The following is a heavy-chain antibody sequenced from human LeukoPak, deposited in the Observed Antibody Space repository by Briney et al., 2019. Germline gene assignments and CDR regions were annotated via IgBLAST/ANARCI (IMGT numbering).Heavy chain of an antibody. CDR1: GHTFSRAW. Sequence: GGSLRLSCAGSGHTFSRAWMNWVRQIPGKGLEWVGRIKSKIDGETRDYAAPMKDRFTISRDDSQNTLYLQMNSLKTEDTAVYYCTTGWTSTSHDGYWGQGTLVIVSS. J-gene: IGHJ4*02. V-gene: IGHV3-15*07. CDR2: IKSKIDGETR. CDR3: TTGWTSTSHDGY. D-gene: IGHD1-1*01.